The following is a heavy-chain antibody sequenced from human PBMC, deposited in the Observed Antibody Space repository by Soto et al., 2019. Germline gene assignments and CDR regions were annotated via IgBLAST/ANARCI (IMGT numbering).Heavy chain of an antibody. V-gene: IGHV1-3*01. Sequence: ASVKVSCKASGYTFTSYAMHWVRQAPGQRLEWMGWINAGNGNTKYSQKLQGRVTITRDTSASTAYMELSSLRSEDTAVYYCARGALLWFGEEPEGYYYYYGMDVWGQGTTVTVSS. CDR3: ARGALLWFGEEPEGYYYYYGMDV. CDR2: INAGNGNT. CDR1: GYTFTSYA. D-gene: IGHD3-10*01. J-gene: IGHJ6*02.